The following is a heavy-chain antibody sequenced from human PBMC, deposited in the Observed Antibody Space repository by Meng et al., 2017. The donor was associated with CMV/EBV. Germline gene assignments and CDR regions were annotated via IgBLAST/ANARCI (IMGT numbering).Heavy chain of an antibody. CDR3: ARGNDFWSGPDDY. V-gene: IGHV3-21*01. J-gene: IGHJ4*02. D-gene: IGHD3-3*01. CDR1: GFTFSSYE. Sequence: GGSLRLSCAASGFTFSSYEMNWVRQAPGKGLEWVSSISSSSSYIYYADSVKGRFTISRDNAKNSLYLQMNSLRAEDTAVYYCARGNDFWSGPDDYWGQGTLVTVSS. CDR2: ISSSSSYI.